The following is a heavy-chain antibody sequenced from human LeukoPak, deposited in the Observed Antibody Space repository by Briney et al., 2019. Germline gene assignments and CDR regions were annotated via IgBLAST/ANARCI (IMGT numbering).Heavy chain of an antibody. D-gene: IGHD2-2*01. CDR1: GGTFSSYA. Sequence: ASVKVSCKASGGTFSSYAISWVRQAPGQGLEWMGRIIPILGIANYAQKFQGRVTITADKSTSTAYMELSSLRSEGTAVYYCARPYCSSTSCYLDYWGQGTLVTVSS. J-gene: IGHJ4*02. V-gene: IGHV1-69*04. CDR3: ARPYCSSTSCYLDY. CDR2: IIPILGIA.